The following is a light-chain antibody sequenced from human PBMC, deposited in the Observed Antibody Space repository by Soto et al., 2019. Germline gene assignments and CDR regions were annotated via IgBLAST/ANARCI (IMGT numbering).Light chain of an antibody. CDR1: QSVTSSY. V-gene: IGKV3-20*01. J-gene: IGKJ4*01. CDR2: GAS. Sequence: EIVLTQSPGTLSLSPGESATLSCRASQSVTSSYLAWYQQKPGQAPRLLISGASSRATGIPDRFSGSGSGTDFTITISRLEPEDFAVYYCQQYSTSRLTFGGGTKVEIK. CDR3: QQYSTSRLT.